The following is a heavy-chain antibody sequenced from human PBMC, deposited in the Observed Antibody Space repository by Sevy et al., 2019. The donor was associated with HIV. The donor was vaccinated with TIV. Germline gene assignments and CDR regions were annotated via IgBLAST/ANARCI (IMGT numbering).Heavy chain of an antibody. Sequence: SETLSLTCTVSGAAISSGGYYWTWIRQHPGKGLEWIGNIYHSGSSFYNPSLKGRVVMSVVTSKNQFSLNLTSLTAADTAVYYCARVPVGMSPYYYAIDVWGQRTSVTVSS. CDR3: ARVPVGMSPYYYAIDV. CDR1: GAAISSGGYY. J-gene: IGHJ6*02. V-gene: IGHV4-31*03. CDR2: IYHSGSS.